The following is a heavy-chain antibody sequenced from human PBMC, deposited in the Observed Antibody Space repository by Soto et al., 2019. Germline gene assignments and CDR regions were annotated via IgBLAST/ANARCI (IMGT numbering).Heavy chain of an antibody. J-gene: IGHJ5*02. CDR1: GVTISTGCNS. Sequence: PSETLSLTCGVSGVTISTGCNSWACLRQPPGKALEWIRHSYHSGNPYYNPSFKSRVIISVDRSKNQFPLKVSCVTAADTAVDFCARETYFDYVGYFDPWGQGTLVTVSS. CDR2: SYHSGNP. CDR3: ARETYFDYVGYFDP. D-gene: IGHD3-16*01. V-gene: IGHV4-30-2*01.